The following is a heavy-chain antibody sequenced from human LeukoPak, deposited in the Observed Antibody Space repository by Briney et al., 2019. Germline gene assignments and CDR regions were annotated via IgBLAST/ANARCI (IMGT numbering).Heavy chain of an antibody. CDR3: ARDRGDSSGYYSSHYYYYGMDV. J-gene: IGHJ6*02. V-gene: IGHV4-31*03. CDR1: GGSISSGGYY. D-gene: IGHD3-22*01. CDR2: IYYSGST. Sequence: SQTLSLTCTVSGGSISSGGYYWSWLRQHPGEGLEWIGYIYYSGSTYYNPSLKSRVTISVDTSKNQFSLKLSSVTAADTAVYYCARDRGDSSGYYSSHYYYYGMDVWGQGTTVTVSS.